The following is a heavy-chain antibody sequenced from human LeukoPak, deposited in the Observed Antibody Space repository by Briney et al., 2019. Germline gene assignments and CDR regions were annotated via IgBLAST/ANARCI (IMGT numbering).Heavy chain of an antibody. J-gene: IGHJ6*03. D-gene: IGHD6-6*01. CDR2: ISAYNGNT. V-gene: IGHV1-18*01. CDR3: ARGEYSSSSGYYYYYMDV. CDR1: GYTFTSYG. Sequence: SVKVSCKASGYTFTSYGISWVRQAPGQGLEWMGWISAYNGNTNYAQKLQGRVTMTTDTSTSTAYMELRSLRSDDTAVYYCARGEYSSSSGYYYYYMDVWGKGTTVTVSS.